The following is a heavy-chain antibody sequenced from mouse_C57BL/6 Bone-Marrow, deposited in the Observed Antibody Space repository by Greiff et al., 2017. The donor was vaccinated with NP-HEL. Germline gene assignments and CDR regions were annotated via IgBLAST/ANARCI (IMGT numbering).Heavy chain of an antibody. D-gene: IGHD1-1*01. Sequence: QVQLQQPGAELVKPGASVKLSCKASGYTFTSYWMHWVKQRPGQGLEWIGMIHPNSGSTNYNEKFKSKATLTVDKSSSTAYMELSSLTNEDSAVYYCTRDYGSSWNYFDYWGQGTTLTVSS. V-gene: IGHV1-64*01. J-gene: IGHJ2*01. CDR1: GYTFTSYW. CDR3: TRDYGSSWNYFDY. CDR2: IHPNSGST.